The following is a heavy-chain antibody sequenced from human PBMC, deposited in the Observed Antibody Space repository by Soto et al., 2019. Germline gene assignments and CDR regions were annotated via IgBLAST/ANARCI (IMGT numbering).Heavy chain of an antibody. CDR1: GGSISRYY. V-gene: IGHV4-59*04. Sequence: PSETLSLTCTVSGGSISRYYWSWIRQSPGKGLEWIGCIYYSGSTYYNPSLKSRVTISVDTSKNHFSLKLSSVTAADTAVYYCATQEVGGSYVYTFDPWGQGTLVTVSS. J-gene: IGHJ5*02. D-gene: IGHD1-26*01. CDR3: ATQEVGGSYVYTFDP. CDR2: IYYSGST.